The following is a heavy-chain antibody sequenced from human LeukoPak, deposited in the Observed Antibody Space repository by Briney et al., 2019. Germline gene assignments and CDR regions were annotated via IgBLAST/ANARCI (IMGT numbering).Heavy chain of an antibody. J-gene: IGHJ4*02. CDR1: GFTFSSYS. CDR3: ARTHGGFDY. D-gene: IGHD4-23*01. Sequence: GGSLRLSCAASGFTFSSYSMNWVRQAPGKGLEWVSYISSSSSTIYYADSVKGRFTISRDNAKNSLYLQMNSLRAEDTAVYYCARTHGGFDYWGQGTLVTVSS. CDR2: ISSSSSTI. V-gene: IGHV3-48*01.